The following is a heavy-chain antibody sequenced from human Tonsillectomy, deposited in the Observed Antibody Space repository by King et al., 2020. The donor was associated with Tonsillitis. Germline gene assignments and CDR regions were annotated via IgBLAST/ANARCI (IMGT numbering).Heavy chain of an antibody. CDR2: IYPSDYDT. J-gene: IGHJ4*02. V-gene: IGHV5-51*01. Sequence: DVQLVESGAEVKKPGESLKISCKGSGYSFTTYWIAWVRQMPGKGLEWMGIIYPSDYDTKYSPSIQVQVTISADKSISTAYLQWSSLKASDTAMYYCARHGGAQQFLPPFDYWGQGTLVTVSS. CDR3: ARHGGAQQFLPPFDY. D-gene: IGHD2-21*01. CDR1: GYSFTTYW.